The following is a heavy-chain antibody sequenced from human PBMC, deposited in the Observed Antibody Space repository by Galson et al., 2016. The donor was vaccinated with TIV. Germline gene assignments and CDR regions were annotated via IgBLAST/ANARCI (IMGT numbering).Heavy chain of an antibody. CDR3: AHRQGMMNSFEV. J-gene: IGHJ3*01. V-gene: IGHV2-5*02. CDR2: IYGDDDE. Sequence: PALVKPTQTLTLTCTFSGFSLTTTEVGVGWIRQPPGKALEWLALIYGDDDERYRPTLKSRLTITKDTSKNHVVLTMTKMDPVDTGTYYCAHRQGMMNSFEVWGQGTMVTVSS. D-gene: IGHD3-16*01. CDR1: GFSLTTTEVG.